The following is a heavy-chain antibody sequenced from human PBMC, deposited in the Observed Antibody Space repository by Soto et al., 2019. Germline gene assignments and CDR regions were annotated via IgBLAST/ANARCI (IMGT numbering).Heavy chain of an antibody. Sequence: PSETLSLTCAVSGGSISSSNYYWGWIRQPPGKGLEWIGSISYSGSTYYNPSLKSRVSISEDTSKNQFSLKLSSVTAADTAVYYCARERGADDFWSGYYYYYYMDVWGKGTTVTVSS. D-gene: IGHD3-3*01. CDR3: ARERGADDFWSGYYYYYYMDV. CDR2: ISYSGST. J-gene: IGHJ6*03. CDR1: GGSISSSNYY. V-gene: IGHV4-39*02.